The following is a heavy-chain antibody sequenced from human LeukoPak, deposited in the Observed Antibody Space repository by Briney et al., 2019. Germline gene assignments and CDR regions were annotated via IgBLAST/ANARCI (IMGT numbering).Heavy chain of an antibody. CDR3: ASEKPQFSSGWSKSVFFDP. CDR1: GYTFTSYY. J-gene: IGHJ5*02. V-gene: IGHV1-46*01. CDR2: INPSGDSS. Sequence: ASVKVSCKASGYTFTSYYIHWVRRAPGQGLEWMGIINPSGDSSSYAQKFQGRVTMTRDTSTSTVYMELSSLRSEDTAVYYCASEKPQFSSGWSKSVFFDPWGQGTLVTVSS. D-gene: IGHD6-19*01.